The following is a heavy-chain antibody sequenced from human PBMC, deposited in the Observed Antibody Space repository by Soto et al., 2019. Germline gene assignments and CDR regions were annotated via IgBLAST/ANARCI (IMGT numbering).Heavy chain of an antibody. CDR2: IYYSGST. CDR1: GGSISSYY. V-gene: IGHV4-59*01. D-gene: IGHD2-15*01. J-gene: IGHJ4*02. CDR3: ARDHPGYCSGGSCYSGFDY. Sequence: QVQLQESGPGLVKPSETLSLTCTVSGGSISSYYWSWIRQPPGKGLEWIGYIYYSGSTNYNPSLKSRVTISVDTSKNQFSLMLSSVTAADTAVYYCARDHPGYCSGGSCYSGFDYWGQGTLVTVSS.